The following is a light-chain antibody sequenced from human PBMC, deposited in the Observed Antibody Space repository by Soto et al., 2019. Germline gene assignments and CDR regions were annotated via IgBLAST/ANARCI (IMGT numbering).Light chain of an antibody. Sequence: QSVVTQPPSVSGAPGQRVTISCTGSSSNIGAGYDVHWYQQLPGTTPKLLIYANNNRPSGVPDRFSGSKSVTSASLAITGLRAEDEADYYCQSYDSSLSGYVFGTGTKLTVL. CDR2: ANN. V-gene: IGLV1-40*02. J-gene: IGLJ1*01. CDR1: SSNIGAGYD. CDR3: QSYDSSLSGYV.